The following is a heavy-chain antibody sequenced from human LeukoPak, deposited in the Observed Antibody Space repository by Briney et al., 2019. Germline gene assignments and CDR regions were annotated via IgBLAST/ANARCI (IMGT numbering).Heavy chain of an antibody. V-gene: IGHV4-34*01. J-gene: IGHJ4*02. CDR1: GGSLSGYY. CDR3: ARPKPGY. Sequence: SETLSLTCAVYGGSLSGYYWSWIRQPPGKGLEWIGEINHSGSTNYNPSLKSRVTISVDTSKNQFSLKLSSVTAADTAVYYCARPKPGYWGQGTLVTVSS. CDR2: INHSGST.